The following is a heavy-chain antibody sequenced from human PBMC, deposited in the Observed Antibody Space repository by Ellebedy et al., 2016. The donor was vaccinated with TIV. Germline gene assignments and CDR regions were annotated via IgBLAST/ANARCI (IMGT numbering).Heavy chain of an antibody. J-gene: IGHJ4*02. D-gene: IGHD6-13*01. Sequence: PGGSLRLSCAASGFTFSSYAMNWVRRAPGKGLEWVSGISAGGGTTYYADSVKGRFTISRANSKNTLYLQMNSLRGEDTAVYYCVIDMASGYTSSWYAGYWGQGTLVTVSS. CDR1: GFTFSSYA. CDR3: VIDMASGYTSSWYAGY. V-gene: IGHV3-23*01. CDR2: ISAGGGTT.